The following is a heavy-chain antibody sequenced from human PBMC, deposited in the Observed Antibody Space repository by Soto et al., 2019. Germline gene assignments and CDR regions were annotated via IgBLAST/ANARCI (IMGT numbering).Heavy chain of an antibody. V-gene: IGHV4-31*03. J-gene: IGHJ5*02. CDR2: IYYSGST. Sequence: SETLSLTCTVSGGSISSGGYYWSWIRQHPGKGLEWIGYIYYSGSTYYNPSLKSRVTISVDTSKNQFSLKLSSVTAAETAVYYCARGRVEGYYYDSSGYYYWFDPWGQGTLVTVSS. CDR3: ARGRVEGYYYDSSGYYYWFDP. D-gene: IGHD3-22*01. CDR1: GGSISSGGYY.